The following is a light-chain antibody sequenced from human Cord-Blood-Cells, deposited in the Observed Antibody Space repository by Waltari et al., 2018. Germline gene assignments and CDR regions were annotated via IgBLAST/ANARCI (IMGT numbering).Light chain of an antibody. J-gene: IGKJ1*01. Sequence: DIVMTQSPDSLAVSLGERATINCKSSQSVLYSSNNKNYLAWYQQKPGQPPKLLIYWASTRESGVPDRFSGSGSGTDFTLTISSLQAEDVAVHYCQQYYSTQWTFGQGTKVEIK. CDR2: WAS. CDR3: QQYYSTQWT. CDR1: QSVLYSSNNKNY. V-gene: IGKV4-1*01.